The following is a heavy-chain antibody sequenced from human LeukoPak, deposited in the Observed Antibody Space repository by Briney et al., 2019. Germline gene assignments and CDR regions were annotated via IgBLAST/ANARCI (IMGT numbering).Heavy chain of an antibody. V-gene: IGHV3-23*01. CDR1: GFTFSSYA. Sequence: GGSLRLSCAASGFTFSSYAMSWVRQAPGKGLEWVSAISGRGGSTYYADSVKGRFTISRDNSKNTLYLQMNSLRAEDTAVYYCANIVVVPAATRAFAFDIWGQGTMVTVSS. J-gene: IGHJ3*02. CDR3: ANIVVVPAATRAFAFDI. CDR2: ISGRGGST. D-gene: IGHD2-2*01.